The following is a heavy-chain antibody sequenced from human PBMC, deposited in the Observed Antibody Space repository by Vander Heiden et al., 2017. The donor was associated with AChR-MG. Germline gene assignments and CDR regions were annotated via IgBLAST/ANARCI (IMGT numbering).Heavy chain of an antibody. V-gene: IGHV3-11*01. Sequence: QVQLVESGGGLVKPGGSLRLSCAASGFTFSDYYMSWIRQAPGKGLEWVSYISSSGSTIYYADSVKGRVTISRDNAKNSLYLQMNSLRAEDTAVYYCASKPYYYDSSGYYPPPDWGQGTLVTVSS. CDR2: ISSSGSTI. CDR1: GFTFSDYY. CDR3: ASKPYYYDSSGYYPPPD. D-gene: IGHD3-22*01. J-gene: IGHJ4*02.